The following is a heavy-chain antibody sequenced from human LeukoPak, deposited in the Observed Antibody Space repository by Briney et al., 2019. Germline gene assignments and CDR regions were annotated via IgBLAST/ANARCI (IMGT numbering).Heavy chain of an antibody. D-gene: IGHD6-13*01. J-gene: IGHJ4*02. V-gene: IGHV3-21*06. Sequence: PGGSLRLSCAASGFTFSPYTMNWVRQAPGNGLEWVSSISSSSNHIYYADAVKGRFTISRDNANNSVYLQMNSLRADDTAVYYCAKYRSSPNFDYWGQGTLVTVSS. CDR1: GFTFSPYT. CDR2: ISSSSNHI. CDR3: AKYRSSPNFDY.